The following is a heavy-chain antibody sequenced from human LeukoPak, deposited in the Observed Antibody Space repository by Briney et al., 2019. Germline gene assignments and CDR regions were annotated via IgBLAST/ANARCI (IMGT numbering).Heavy chain of an antibody. D-gene: IGHD3-22*01. CDR1: GFTFSSYS. V-gene: IGHV3-21*01. CDR3: ARVYYYDSSGYPLYFDY. CDR2: ISSSSSYI. Sequence: GGSLRLSCAASGFTFSSYSMNWVRQAPGKGLEWVSSISSSSSYIYYADSVKGRFTISRDNAKNSLYLQMNSLRAEDTAVYYRARVYYYDSSGYPLYFDYWGQGTLVTVSS. J-gene: IGHJ4*02.